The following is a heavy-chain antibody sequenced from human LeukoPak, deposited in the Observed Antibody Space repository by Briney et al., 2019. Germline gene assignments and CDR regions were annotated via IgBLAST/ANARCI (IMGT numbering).Heavy chain of an antibody. CDR3: ARDLSVVVPAAKGLDY. D-gene: IGHD2-2*01. V-gene: IGHV3-33*01. CDR2: IWYDGSNK. Sequence: LPGRSLRLSCSASGFTFSSYGVHWVRQAPGKGLEWVAVIWYDGSNKYYADSVKGRFTISRDNSKNTLYLQMNSLRAEDTAVYYCARDLSVVVPAAKGLDYWGQGTLVTVSS. J-gene: IGHJ4*02. CDR1: GFTFSSYG.